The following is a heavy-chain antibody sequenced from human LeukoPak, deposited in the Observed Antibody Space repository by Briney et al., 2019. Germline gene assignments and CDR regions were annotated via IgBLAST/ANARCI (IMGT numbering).Heavy chain of an antibody. CDR3: ARGGPNRSGWTLDY. CDR1: GYTFTSYA. J-gene: IGHJ4*02. CDR2: INAGNGNT. D-gene: IGHD6-19*01. Sequence: ASVKVSCTASGYTFTSYAMHWVRQAPGQRLEWMGRINAGNGNTKYSQKFQGRVTITRDTSATTAYMELSSLTSEDTAVYYCARGGPNRSGWTLDYWGPGTLVTVSS. V-gene: IGHV1-3*01.